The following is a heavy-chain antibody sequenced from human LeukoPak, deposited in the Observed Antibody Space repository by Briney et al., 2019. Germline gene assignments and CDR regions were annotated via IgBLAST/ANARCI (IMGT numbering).Heavy chain of an antibody. J-gene: IGHJ5*02. CDR2: ISGSGGST. V-gene: IGHV3-23*01. Sequence: GGSLRLSCAASGFTFSSYAMSWVRQAPGKGLEWVSAISGSGGSTYYADSVKGRFTISRDNSKNTLYLQMNSLRAEDMAVYYCAKGDYGDYVGWFDPWGQGTLVTVSS. CDR1: GFTFSSYA. CDR3: AKGDYGDYVGWFDP. D-gene: IGHD4-17*01.